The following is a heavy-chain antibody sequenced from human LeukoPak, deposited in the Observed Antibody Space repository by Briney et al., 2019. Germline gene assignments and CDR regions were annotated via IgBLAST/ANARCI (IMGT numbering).Heavy chain of an antibody. CDR1: GGSISSYY. Sequence: SKTLSLTCTVSGGSISSYYWSWIRQPPGMGLEWIGYIYYSGSTNYNPSLKSRVTISVDTSKNQFSLKLSSVTAADTAVYYCARLPGYYDSRFDPWGQGTLVTVSS. J-gene: IGHJ5*02. CDR2: IYYSGST. CDR3: ARLPGYYDSRFDP. V-gene: IGHV4-59*08. D-gene: IGHD3-22*01.